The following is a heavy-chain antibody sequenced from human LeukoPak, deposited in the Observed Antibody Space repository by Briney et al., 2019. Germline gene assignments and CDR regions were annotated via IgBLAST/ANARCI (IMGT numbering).Heavy chain of an antibody. CDR3: PKGPYYDFWSGYFSGATPSPALDY. J-gene: IGHJ4*02. CDR1: GFTFSSYA. Sequence: PGGSLRLSCAASGFTFSSYAMSGVRQAPGKGREWGSAISGSGGSTYSADSVKGRFTISRDNSKNTLYLQMNSLRAEDKAVYYCPKGPYYDFWSGYFSGATPSPALDYWGQGTLVTVSS. CDR2: ISGSGGST. V-gene: IGHV3-23*01. D-gene: IGHD3-3*01.